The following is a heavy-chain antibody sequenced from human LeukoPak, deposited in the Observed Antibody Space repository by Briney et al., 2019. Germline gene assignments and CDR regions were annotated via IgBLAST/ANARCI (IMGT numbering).Heavy chain of an antibody. Sequence: SETLSLTCSVSVGSVNGHYWSWIRQPPGKGLEWIGYIYSGGSINYNPSLRGRLTISVDPSKSQFSLTLNSVTAADTAVYCCARRAYSGSYYYFDYWGQGILVTVSS. D-gene: IGHD1-26*01. V-gene: IGHV4-59*02. CDR3: ARRAYSGSYYYFDY. CDR1: VGSVNGHY. J-gene: IGHJ4*02. CDR2: IYSGGSI.